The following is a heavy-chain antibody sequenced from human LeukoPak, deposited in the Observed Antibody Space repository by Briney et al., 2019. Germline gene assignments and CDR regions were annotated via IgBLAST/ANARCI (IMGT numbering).Heavy chain of an antibody. CDR1: GGTFSSYA. CDR2: IIPIFGTA. CDR3: ARGPHRYNWNFSYMDV. D-gene: IGHD1-20*01. V-gene: IGHV1-69*05. Sequence: ASVKISCKASGGTFSSYAISWVRQAPGQGLEWMGGIIPIFGTANYAQKFQGRVTITTDESTSTAYMELSSLRSEDTAVYYCARGPHRYNWNFSYMDVWGEGTTVTVSS. J-gene: IGHJ6*03.